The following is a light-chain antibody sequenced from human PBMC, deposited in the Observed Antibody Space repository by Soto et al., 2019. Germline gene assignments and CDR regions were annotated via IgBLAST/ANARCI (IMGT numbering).Light chain of an antibody. Sequence: DVQMTQSPSTLSASVGARVTITCRASQSISSWVAWYQQEPGKAPKLLISEASTLEGGVPSRFIGSGAGSVFALTISSLQPDDFASDYCHEDCSYPWAFGQGTKVFIK. CDR1: QSISSW. V-gene: IGKV1-5*03. CDR3: HEDCSYPWA. CDR2: EAS. J-gene: IGKJ1*01.